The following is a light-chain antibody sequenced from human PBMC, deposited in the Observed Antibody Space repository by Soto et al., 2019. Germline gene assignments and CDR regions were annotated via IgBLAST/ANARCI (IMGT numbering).Light chain of an antibody. CDR3: QQYGSSPGFT. CDR1: QSVSSN. Sequence: EIVMTQSPATLSVSPGERATLSCKASQSVSSNLAWYQQKPGQAPRLLIYGPSTRATGVPARFSGSGSGTEFTLTISSLQSEDFAVYFCQQYGSSPGFTFGPGTKVDIK. V-gene: IGKV3-15*01. CDR2: GPS. J-gene: IGKJ3*01.